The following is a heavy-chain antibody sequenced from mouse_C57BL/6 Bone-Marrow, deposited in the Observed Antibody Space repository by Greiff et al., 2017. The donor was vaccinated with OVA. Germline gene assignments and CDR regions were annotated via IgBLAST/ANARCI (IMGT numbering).Heavy chain of an antibody. V-gene: IGHV1-59*01. CDR2: IDPSDSYT. CDR1: GYTFTSYW. J-gene: IGHJ1*03. CDR3: WYFDV. Sequence: VQLKQPGAELVRPGTSVKLSCKASGYTFTSYWMHWVKQRPGQGLEWIGVIDPSDSYTNYNQKFKGKATLTVDTSSSTAYMQLSSLTSEDSAVYYCWYFDVWGTGTTVTVSS.